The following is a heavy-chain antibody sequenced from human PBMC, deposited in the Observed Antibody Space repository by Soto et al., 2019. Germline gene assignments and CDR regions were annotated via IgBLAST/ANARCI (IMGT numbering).Heavy chain of an antibody. CDR1: GESFIGYY. CDR3: ARTDIVTTNCFDP. V-gene: IGHV4-34*01. Sequence: SETLSLTCAVYGESFIGYYWTWIRQPPGKGLEWIGEINRRGSANYNPSLKSRVTISVDTSNNQFSLKLSSVTAADTSVYYCARTDIVTTNCFDPWGQGTLVTVSS. CDR2: INRRGSA. D-gene: IGHD5-12*01. J-gene: IGHJ5*02.